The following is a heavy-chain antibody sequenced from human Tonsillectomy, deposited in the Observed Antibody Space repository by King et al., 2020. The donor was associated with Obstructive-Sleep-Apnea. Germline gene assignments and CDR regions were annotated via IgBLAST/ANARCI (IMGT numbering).Heavy chain of an antibody. V-gene: IGHV3-64D*06. CDR2: INNAGGST. CDR3: VKIAARLYYFDY. CDR1: GFTFSSYA. D-gene: IGHD6-6*01. Sequence: VQLVESGGGLVQPGGSLRLSCSGSGFTFSSYAMHWVRQAPGKGLEYVSAINNAGGSTYYADSVKGRFTISRDNSKNTLYLQMSSLRTEDTAVYYCVKIAARLYYFDYWGQGNLVTVSS. J-gene: IGHJ4*02.